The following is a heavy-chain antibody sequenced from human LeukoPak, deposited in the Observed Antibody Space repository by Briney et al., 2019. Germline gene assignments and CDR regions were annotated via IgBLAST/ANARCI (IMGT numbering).Heavy chain of an antibody. CDR1: GGSISSYY. J-gene: IGHJ4*02. Sequence: SETLSLTCTVSGGSISSYYWSWIRQPPGKGLEWIGYIYYSGSTNYNPSLKSRVTISVDTSKNQFSQKLSSVTAADTAVYYCARRDILTGYYDYWGQGTLVTVSS. CDR3: ARRDILTGYYDY. CDR2: IYYSGST. D-gene: IGHD3-9*01. V-gene: IGHV4-59*08.